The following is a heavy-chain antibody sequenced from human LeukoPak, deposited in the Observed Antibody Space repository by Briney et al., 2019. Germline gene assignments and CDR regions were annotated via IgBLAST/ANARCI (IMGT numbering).Heavy chain of an antibody. CDR1: GFTFSNYA. D-gene: IGHD3-16*01. V-gene: IGHV3-23*01. Sequence: GGSLRLSCAASGFTFSNYAMSWVRQAPGKGLGWVSAISGSGVTTYYADSVKGRFTISRDNSKTTLYLQMNSLRAEDTAVYYCAKDSGSSAYLPLNYWGQGTLVTVSS. CDR2: ISGSGVTT. J-gene: IGHJ4*02. CDR3: AKDSGSSAYLPLNY.